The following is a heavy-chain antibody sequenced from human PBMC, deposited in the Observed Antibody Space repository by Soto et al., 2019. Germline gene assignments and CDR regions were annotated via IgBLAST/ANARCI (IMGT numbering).Heavy chain of an antibody. CDR3: ARAYSGRLPRRADYYYALDV. CDR2: IGAADDP. V-gene: IGHV3-13*05. J-gene: IGHJ6*02. CDR1: GFTFSTYD. D-gene: IGHD2-15*01. Sequence: GGSLRLSCAASGFTFSTYDMHWVRQATGKGLEWVSTIGAADDPYYVGSVKGRFTISRENAKNSLYLQMNNLRAGDTAVYYCARAYSGRLPRRADYYYALDVWGQGTTVTVSS.